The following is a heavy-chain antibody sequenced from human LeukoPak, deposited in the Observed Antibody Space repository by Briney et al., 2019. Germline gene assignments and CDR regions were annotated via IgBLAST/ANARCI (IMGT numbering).Heavy chain of an antibody. V-gene: IGHV1-18*01. J-gene: IGHJ4*02. CDR2: ISAYNGNT. CDR1: GYTFTSYG. Sequence: ASVKVSCKASGYTFTSYGISWVRQAPGQGLEWMGWISAYNGNTNYAQKLQGRVTMTTDTSTGTAYMELRSLRSDDTAVYYCARGRPDYDFWSGMGDYWGQGTLVTVSS. D-gene: IGHD3-3*01. CDR3: ARGRPDYDFWSGMGDY.